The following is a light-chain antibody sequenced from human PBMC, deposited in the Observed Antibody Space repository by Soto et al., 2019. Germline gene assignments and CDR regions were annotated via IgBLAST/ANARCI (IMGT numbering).Light chain of an antibody. V-gene: IGLV1-40*01. CDR3: ASWDDRLGAVI. J-gene: IGLJ2*01. CDR2: GNS. Sequence: QPVLTQPPSVSGAPGQRVTISCTGSSSNIGAHYDVHWYQQLPGTAPKLLIYGNSNRPSGVPDRFSGSKSGTSASLAITGLQAEDEADYYCASWDDRLGAVIFGGGTKVTVL. CDR1: SSNIGAHYD.